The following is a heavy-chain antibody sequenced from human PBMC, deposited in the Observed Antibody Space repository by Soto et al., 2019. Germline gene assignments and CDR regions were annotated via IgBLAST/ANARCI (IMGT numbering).Heavy chain of an antibody. V-gene: IGHV5-51*01. CDR2: IYPGDSNT. Sequence: PGESLKSSCKGSGYSFTSYWIGWVRPMPGKGLEWMGIIYPGDSNTRYSPSFQGQVTISADKSISTAFLQWNSLKASDTAMYYCARFWSTGYHYFDYWGQGTLVTVSS. D-gene: IGHD3-22*01. CDR1: GYSFTSYW. CDR3: ARFWSTGYHYFDY. J-gene: IGHJ4*02.